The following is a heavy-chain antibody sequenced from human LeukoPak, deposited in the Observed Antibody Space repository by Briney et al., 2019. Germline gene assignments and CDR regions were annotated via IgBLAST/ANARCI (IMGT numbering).Heavy chain of an antibody. CDR2: ISWDGGST. D-gene: IGHD6-13*01. V-gene: IGHV3-43*01. Sequence: GGSLILSCAASGFTFDDYTMHWVRQAPGKGLEWVSLISWDGGSTYYADSVKGRFTISRDNSKNTLYLQMNSLRAEDTAVYYCARGAAAGIIPFDYWGQGTLVTVPS. CDR3: ARGAAAGIIPFDY. CDR1: GFTFDDYT. J-gene: IGHJ4*02.